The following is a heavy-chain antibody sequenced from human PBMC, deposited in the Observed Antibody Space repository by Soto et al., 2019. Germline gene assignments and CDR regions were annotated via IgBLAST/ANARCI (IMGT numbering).Heavy chain of an antibody. Sequence: QVQLVQSGAEVRKPGASVKVSCEASGYTFTSYDIYWVRQATGQGLEWMGWMNPNTGNSGYAQKFQGSVNMTSDTSISTAHMELSSLRSEDTAVYYCARRAETNGWNGFGADKYYFDFWGQGTLVTVSS. D-gene: IGHD1-1*01. V-gene: IGHV1-8*01. CDR3: ARRAETNGWNGFGADKYYFDF. CDR2: MNPNTGNS. J-gene: IGHJ4*02. CDR1: GYTFTSYD.